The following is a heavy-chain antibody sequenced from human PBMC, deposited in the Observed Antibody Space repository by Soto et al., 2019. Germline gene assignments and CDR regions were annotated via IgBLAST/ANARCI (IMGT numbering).Heavy chain of an antibody. CDR1: GFTFSSYS. CDR2: ISSSSSTI. J-gene: IGHJ4*02. Sequence: GGSLRLSCAASGFTFSSYSMNWVRQAPGKGLEWVSYISSSSSTIYYADSVKGRFTISRDNAKNSLYLQMNSLRDEDTAVYYCARDRALYEGIAAAGSFSNWGQGTLVTVSS. D-gene: IGHD6-13*01. V-gene: IGHV3-48*02. CDR3: ARDRALYEGIAAAGSFSN.